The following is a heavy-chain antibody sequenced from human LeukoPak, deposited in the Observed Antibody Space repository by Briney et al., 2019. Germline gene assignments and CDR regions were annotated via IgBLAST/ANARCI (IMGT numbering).Heavy chain of an antibody. CDR2: ISVYNGNT. Sequence: ASVKVSCKASGYTFTSYGLSWVRQAPGQGLEWMGWISVYNGNTKYAQNLQGRITMTTDTSTRTAYMELRSLRSDDTAIYYCASPYRYSGFSMDVWGKGTTVTVSS. CDR3: ASPYRYSGFSMDV. V-gene: IGHV1-18*01. J-gene: IGHJ6*03. D-gene: IGHD5-12*01. CDR1: GYTFTSYG.